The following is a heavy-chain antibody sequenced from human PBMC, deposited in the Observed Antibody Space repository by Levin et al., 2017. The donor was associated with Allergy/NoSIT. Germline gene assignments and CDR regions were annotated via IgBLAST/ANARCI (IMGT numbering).Heavy chain of an antibody. CDR2: INPSGGST. V-gene: IGHV1-46*01. D-gene: IGHD6-19*01. CDR1: GYTFTSYY. CDR3: ARVPTSVAGTRGVFDY. J-gene: IGHJ4*02. Sequence: GESLKISCKASGYTFTSYYMHWVRQAPGQGLEWMGIINPSGGSTSYAQKFQGRVTMTRDTSTSTVYMELSSLRSEDTAVYYCARVPTSVAGTRGVFDYWGQGTLVTVSS.